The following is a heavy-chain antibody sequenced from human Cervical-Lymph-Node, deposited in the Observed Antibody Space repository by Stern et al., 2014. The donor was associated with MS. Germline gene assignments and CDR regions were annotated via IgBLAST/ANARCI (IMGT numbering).Heavy chain of an antibody. Sequence: VHLVESGAEVKKPGASVKVSCKASGYTFTGYYMHWVRQAPGQGLEWMGWINPKSGGTNYAQKFQGWVTMTRDTSISTAYMELSRLRSDDTAVYYCARETVAPAGNWFDPWGQGTLVTVSS. CDR2: INPKSGGT. D-gene: IGHD6-19*01. CDR1: GYTFTGYY. CDR3: ARETVAPAGNWFDP. J-gene: IGHJ5*02. V-gene: IGHV1-2*04.